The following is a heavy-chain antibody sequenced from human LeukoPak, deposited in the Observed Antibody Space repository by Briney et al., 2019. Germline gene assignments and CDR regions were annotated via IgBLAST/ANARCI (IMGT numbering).Heavy chain of an antibody. CDR2: IHFSGST. Sequence: SETLSLTCTVSGGSISGSSYYWAWLRQPPGKGLEWIGNIHFSGSTYYNPSLQSRVTMPVDTSKNQFSLKLNSVTAADTAVYYCARVSSSWPHYYFDYWGQGTRVTASS. CDR1: GGSISGSSYY. J-gene: IGHJ4*02. V-gene: IGHV4-39*07. CDR3: ARVSSSWPHYYFDY. D-gene: IGHD6-13*01.